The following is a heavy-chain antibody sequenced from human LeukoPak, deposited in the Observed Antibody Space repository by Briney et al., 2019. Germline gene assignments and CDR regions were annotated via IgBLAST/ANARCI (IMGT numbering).Heavy chain of an antibody. V-gene: IGHV3-23*01. CDR2: ISGSGGST. D-gene: IGHD4-17*01. CDR1: GFTFSSYA. Sequence: GGSLRLSCAASGFTFSSYAMSWVRQAPGKGLEWVSAISGSGGSTYYADSVKGRFTISRDNSKNTLYLQMNSLRAEGTAVFYCARDGSYGDVYYWGQGTLVTVSS. J-gene: IGHJ4*02. CDR3: ARDGSYGDVYY.